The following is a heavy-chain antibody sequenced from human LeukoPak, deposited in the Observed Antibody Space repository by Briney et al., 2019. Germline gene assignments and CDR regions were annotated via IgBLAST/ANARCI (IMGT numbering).Heavy chain of an antibody. J-gene: IGHJ4*02. CDR1: GGTFSSYA. Sequence: SVKVSCKASGGTFSSYAISWVRQAPGQGLEWMGGIIPIFGTANYAQKFQGRVTITADKSTSTAYMELSSLRSEDTAVYYCARAPSYYDSSGFLDYWGQGTLVTVSS. V-gene: IGHV1-69*06. CDR2: IIPIFGTA. CDR3: ARAPSYYDSSGFLDY. D-gene: IGHD3-22*01.